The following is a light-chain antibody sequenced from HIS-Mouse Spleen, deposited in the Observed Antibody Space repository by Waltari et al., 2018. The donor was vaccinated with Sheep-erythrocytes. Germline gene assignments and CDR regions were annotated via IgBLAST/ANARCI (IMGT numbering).Light chain of an antibody. Sequence: QSVLTQPPSASGTPGQRVTISSSGSSSNIVSNTVNWYQQLPGTAPKLLTSSNNQRPSGVPDRFSGSKSGTSASLAISGLQSEDEADYYCAAWDDSLNGPVFGGGTKLTVL. CDR1: SSNIVSNT. CDR2: SNN. CDR3: AAWDDSLNGPV. J-gene: IGLJ3*02. V-gene: IGLV1-44*01.